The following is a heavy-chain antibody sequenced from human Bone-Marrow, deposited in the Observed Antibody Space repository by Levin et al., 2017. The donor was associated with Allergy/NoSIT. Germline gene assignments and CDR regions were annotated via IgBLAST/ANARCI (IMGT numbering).Heavy chain of an antibody. J-gene: IGHJ6*03. CDR2: IDSSGGT. D-gene: IGHD3-10*01. CDR1: SGSISNGFYY. Sequence: SCSVSSGSISNGFYYWSWIRQPAGKGLEWIGRIDSSGGTNYNSSLKSRVTISVDTSNNQFSLELTSVTAADTAVYYCSRGVGTHYYGSGSYSDYYYMDVWGKGTTVTVSS. V-gene: IGHV4-61*02. CDR3: SRGVGTHYYGSGSYSDYYYMDV.